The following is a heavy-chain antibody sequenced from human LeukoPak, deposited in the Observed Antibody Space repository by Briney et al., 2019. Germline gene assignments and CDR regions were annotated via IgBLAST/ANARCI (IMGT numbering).Heavy chain of an antibody. Sequence: ASVKVSCMASGYTFTGYYMHWVRQAPGQGLEWMGWINPNSGGTNYAQKFQGRVTMTRDTSISTAYMELSRLRSDDTAVYYCARVGDSSGYLYYFYYWGQGTLVTVSS. J-gene: IGHJ4*02. D-gene: IGHD3-22*01. CDR1: GYTFTGYY. V-gene: IGHV1-2*02. CDR3: ARVGDSSGYLYYFYY. CDR2: INPNSGGT.